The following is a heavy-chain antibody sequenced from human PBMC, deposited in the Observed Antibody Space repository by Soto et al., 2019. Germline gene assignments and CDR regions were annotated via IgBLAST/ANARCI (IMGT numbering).Heavy chain of an antibody. V-gene: IGHV1-3*05. CDR3: ASGSGLEPSNWFDP. J-gene: IGHJ5*02. CDR1: GYTFTSYA. Sequence: QVQLVQSGAEEKKPGASVKVSCKASGYTFTSYAMHWVRQAPGQRLEWMGWINAGNGNTKYSQKFQGRVTITRDTAASTAYMELSSLRSEDTAVYYCASGSGLEPSNWFDPWGQGTLVTVSS. CDR2: INAGNGNT. D-gene: IGHD1-1*01.